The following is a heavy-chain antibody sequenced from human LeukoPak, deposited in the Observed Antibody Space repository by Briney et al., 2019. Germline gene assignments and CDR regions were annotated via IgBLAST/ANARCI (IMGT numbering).Heavy chain of an antibody. CDR1: GFTFSRYW. J-gene: IGHJ4*02. CDR2: IKQDGSAK. CDR3: ARDRFEDYGDTELGY. Sequence: GGSLRLSCAASGFTFSRYWMSWVRQAPGKGLEWVANIKQDGSAKYYVDSVKGRFTISRDNAKNSLYLQMNSLRAEDTAVYYCARDRFEDYGDTELGYWGQGALVTVSS. D-gene: IGHD4-17*01. V-gene: IGHV3-7*01.